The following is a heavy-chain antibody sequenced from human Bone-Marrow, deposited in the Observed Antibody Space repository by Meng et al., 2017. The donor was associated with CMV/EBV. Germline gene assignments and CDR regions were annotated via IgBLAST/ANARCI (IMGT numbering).Heavy chain of an antibody. D-gene: IGHD2-2*02. J-gene: IGHJ1*01. Sequence: GESLKISCAASGFTLNNYGMHWVRQAPGKGLEWVAVISYDGSNKYYADSVKGRFTISRDNSKNTLYLQMNSLRAEDTAVYYCARDRPSLLYLAEYFQHWGQGTLVTVSS. CDR2: ISYDGSNK. V-gene: IGHV3-30*19. CDR3: ARDRPSLLYLAEYFQH. CDR1: GFTLNNYG.